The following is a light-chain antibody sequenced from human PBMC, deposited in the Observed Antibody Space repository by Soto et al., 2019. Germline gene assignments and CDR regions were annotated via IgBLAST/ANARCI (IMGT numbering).Light chain of an antibody. Sequence: EIGLTQSPGTLSLSPGERATLSCRASQSVISTYLAWYQQKPGQAPRLLIYGASSRATCIPDRFSGRGSGTDFTLTLSRLLPEDFAVYYCQQYGSSLFTFGPETKVDIK. CDR2: GAS. CDR1: QSVISTY. CDR3: QQYGSSLFT. J-gene: IGKJ3*01. V-gene: IGKV3-20*01.